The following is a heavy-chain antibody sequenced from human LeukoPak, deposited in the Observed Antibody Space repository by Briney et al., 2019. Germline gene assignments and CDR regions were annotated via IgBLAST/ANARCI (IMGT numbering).Heavy chain of an antibody. D-gene: IGHD6-19*01. V-gene: IGHV1-46*01. CDR3: ASIIAVAGTTFDY. J-gene: IGHJ4*02. Sequence: GASVKVSCKASGYTFTSYYMHWVRQAPGQGLEWMGIINPSGGSTSYAQKFQGRVTMTTDTSTSTAYMELRSLRSDDTAVYYCASIIAVAGTTFDYWGQGTLVTVSS. CDR2: INPSGGST. CDR1: GYTFTSYY.